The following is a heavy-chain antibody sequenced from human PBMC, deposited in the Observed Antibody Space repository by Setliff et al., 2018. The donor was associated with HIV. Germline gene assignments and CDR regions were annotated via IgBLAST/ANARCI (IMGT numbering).Heavy chain of an antibody. D-gene: IGHD2-8*01. CDR1: GDTFSNSA. CDR3: ASGSGYCRNGVCYIGVHKNPDKYYFDY. CDR2: SIPLFGTV. V-gene: IGHV1-69*05. Sequence: SVKVSCKASGDTFSNSALTWVRQAPGRGLEWMGGSIPLFGTVTYAQRFQGRVTITTDELMTTAYMELTSLRSEDTAVYYCASGSGYCRNGVCYIGVHKNPDKYYFDYWGQGTLVTVSS. J-gene: IGHJ4*02.